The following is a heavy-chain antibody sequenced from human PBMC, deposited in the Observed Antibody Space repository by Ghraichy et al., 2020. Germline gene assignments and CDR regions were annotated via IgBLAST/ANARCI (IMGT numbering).Heavy chain of an antibody. Sequence: GGSLRLSCAASGFTFSSYSMNWVRQAPGKGLEWVSSISSSSSYIYYADSVKGRFTISRDNAKNSLYLQMNSLRAEDTAVYYCARGRAAAGNFYYWGQGTLVTVSS. CDR2: ISSSSSYI. CDR1: GFTFSSYS. CDR3: ARGRAAAGNFYY. V-gene: IGHV3-21*01. J-gene: IGHJ4*02. D-gene: IGHD6-13*01.